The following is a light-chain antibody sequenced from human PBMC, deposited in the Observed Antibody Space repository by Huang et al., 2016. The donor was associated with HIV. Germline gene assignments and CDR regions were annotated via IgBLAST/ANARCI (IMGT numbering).Light chain of an antibody. CDR3: QQLNGYPLT. Sequence: IQLTQSPSSLSASVGDRVTISCRASQGISSYLAWYQQKPGKAPKLLIYAASTLQSGVPSRFSGSGSGTDFTLTITSLQPEDFATYYCQQLNGYPLTFGGGTEVEIK. V-gene: IGKV1-9*01. J-gene: IGKJ4*01. CDR2: AAS. CDR1: QGISSY.